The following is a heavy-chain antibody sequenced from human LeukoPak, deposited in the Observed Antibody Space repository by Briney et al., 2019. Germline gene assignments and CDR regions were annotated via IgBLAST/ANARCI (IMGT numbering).Heavy chain of an antibody. V-gene: IGHV4-39*07. J-gene: IGHJ6*03. D-gene: IGHD3-16*01. CDR2: IYYTGNT. CDR1: GDSITGYY. Sequence: PSETLSLTCSVSGDSITGYYWGWIRQPPGKGLEWIGNIYYTGNTYYNSSLKSRVTISLDTSKNQFSLKLSSVTAADTAVYYCARETSQKGAHYMDVWGKGTTVTISS. CDR3: ARETSQKGAHYMDV.